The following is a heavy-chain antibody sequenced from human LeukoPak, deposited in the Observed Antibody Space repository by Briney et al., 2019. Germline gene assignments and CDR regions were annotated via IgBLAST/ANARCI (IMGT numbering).Heavy chain of an antibody. CDR2: ISGSGGST. Sequence: PGGSLRLSCAASGFTFSSYAMSWVRQAPGKGLEWVSAISGSGGSTYYADSVKGRLTISRDNSKNTLYLQMNSLRAEDTAVYYCARNENSGWGYFDYWGQGTLVTVSS. CDR3: ARNENSGWGYFDY. J-gene: IGHJ4*02. D-gene: IGHD5-12*01. V-gene: IGHV3-23*01. CDR1: GFTFSSYA.